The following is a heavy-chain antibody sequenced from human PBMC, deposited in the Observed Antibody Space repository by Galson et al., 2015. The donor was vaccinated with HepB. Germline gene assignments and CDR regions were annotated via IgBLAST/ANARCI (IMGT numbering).Heavy chain of an antibody. D-gene: IGHD3-9*01. J-gene: IGHJ4*02. CDR3: ARDLFYDILRGRYFDY. CDR2: ISPDGSHK. V-gene: IGHV3-30*03. Sequence: SLRLSCADSGLTFTTYAMHWVRQAPGKGLEWVAVISPDGSHKYYADSLKGRFTISRDNSKNTLYLQMNSLRAEDTAVYYCARDLFYDILRGRYFDYWGQGTPVTVSS. CDR1: GLTFTTYA.